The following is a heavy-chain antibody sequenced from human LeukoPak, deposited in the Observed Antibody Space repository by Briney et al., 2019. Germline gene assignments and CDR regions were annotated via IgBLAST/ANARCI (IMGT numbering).Heavy chain of an antibody. CDR2: ISGSGGST. D-gene: IGHD3-10*01. V-gene: IGHV3-23*01. Sequence: GGSLRLSCAASGFTFSSYEMNWVRQAPGKGLEWVSAISGSGGSTYYADSVKGRFTISRDNSKNTLYLQMNSLRAEDTAVYYCAKDSKIAHGSEKNWFDPWGQGTLVTVSS. CDR3: AKDSKIAHGSEKNWFDP. J-gene: IGHJ5*02. CDR1: GFTFSSYE.